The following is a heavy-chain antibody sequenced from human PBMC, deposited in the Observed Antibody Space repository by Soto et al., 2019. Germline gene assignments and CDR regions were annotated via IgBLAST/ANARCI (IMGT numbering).Heavy chain of an antibody. CDR2: ISSQSIYT. CDR3: ARELDVAARPGSQRLDH. D-gene: IGHD6-6*01. Sequence: GGSLRLSCVTSGFDLLSYYMTWIRQAPGKGLECVSHISSQSIYTNYAASVKGRFTISRDNAKNSLYLQMTSLRADDTAVYYCARELDVAARPGSQRLDHWGQGTLVTVSS. J-gene: IGHJ4*02. CDR1: GFDLLSYY. V-gene: IGHV3-11*06.